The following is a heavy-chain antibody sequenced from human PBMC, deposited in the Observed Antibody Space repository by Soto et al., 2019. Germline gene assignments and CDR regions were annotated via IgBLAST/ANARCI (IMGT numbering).Heavy chain of an antibody. Sequence: ASVKVSCKASGGTFSSYAISWVRQAPGQGLGWMGGIIPSFGTANYSQKFQGRVTITADKSASTAYMELSSLRYEDTAVYYCARDQDPGGTKLLDAFDIWGQGTMVTVSS. CDR2: IIPSFGTA. D-gene: IGHD3-10*01. CDR1: GGTFSSYA. CDR3: ARDQDPGGTKLLDAFDI. J-gene: IGHJ3*02. V-gene: IGHV1-69*06.